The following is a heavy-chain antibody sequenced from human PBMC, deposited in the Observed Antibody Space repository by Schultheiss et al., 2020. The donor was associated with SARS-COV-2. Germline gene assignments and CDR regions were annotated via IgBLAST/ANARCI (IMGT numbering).Heavy chain of an antibody. CDR1: GGSISSYY. CDR2: INHNGST. V-gene: IGHV4-34*01. D-gene: IGHD6-13*01. CDR3: ARLSRSVEQQLVLGEFDY. Sequence: SETLSLTCTVSGGSISSYYWSWIRQPPGKGLEWIGEINHNGSTNYNPSLKSRVTISVDTSKNQFSLKLSSVTAADTAVYYCARLSRSVEQQLVLGEFDYWGQGTLVTVSS. J-gene: IGHJ4*02.